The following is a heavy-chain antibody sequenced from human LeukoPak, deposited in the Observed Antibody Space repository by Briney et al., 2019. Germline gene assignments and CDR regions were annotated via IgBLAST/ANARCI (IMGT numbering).Heavy chain of an antibody. CDR2: INPNSGGT. J-gene: IGHJ4*02. V-gene: IGHV1-2*02. CDR3: ARDFPVLLWFGDRPGYFDY. CDR1: GYTFTGYY. D-gene: IGHD3-10*01. Sequence: ASVKVSCKASGYTFTGYYMHWVRQAPGQGLEWMGWINPNSGGTNYAQKFQGRVTMTRDTSISTAYMELSRLRSDDTAVYYCARDFPVLLWFGDRPGYFDYWGQGTLVTVSS.